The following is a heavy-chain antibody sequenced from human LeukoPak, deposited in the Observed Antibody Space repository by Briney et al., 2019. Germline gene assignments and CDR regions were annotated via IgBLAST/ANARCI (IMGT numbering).Heavy chain of an antibody. CDR3: ARMSPYGDYGRVDY. V-gene: IGHV1-8*01. D-gene: IGHD4-17*01. CDR1: GYTFTSYD. CDR2: MNPNSGNT. J-gene: IGHJ4*02. Sequence: ASVKVSCTASGYTFTSYDINWVRQATGQGLEWMGWMNPNSGNTGYAQKFQGRVTMTRNTSISTAYMELSSLRSEDTAVYYCARMSPYGDYGRVDYWGQGTLVTVSS.